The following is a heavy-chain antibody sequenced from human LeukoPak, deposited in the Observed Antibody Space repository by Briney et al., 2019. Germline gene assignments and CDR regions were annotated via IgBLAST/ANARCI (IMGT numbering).Heavy chain of an antibody. CDR1: GYTFTSYA. Sequence: ASVKVSCKASGYTFTSYAMNWVRQAPGQGLEWMGWINTNTGNPTYAQGFTGRFVFSLDTSVSSAYLQISSLKAEDTAVYYCVTEVSGSFPTWGQGTLVTVSS. D-gene: IGHD1-26*01. V-gene: IGHV7-4-1*02. CDR3: VTEVSGSFPT. CDR2: INTNTGNP. J-gene: IGHJ4*02.